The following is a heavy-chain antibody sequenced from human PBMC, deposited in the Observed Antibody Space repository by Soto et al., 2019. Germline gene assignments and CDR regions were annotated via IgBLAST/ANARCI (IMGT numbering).Heavy chain of an antibody. CDR3: ARTTTLTSYGNWFDP. CDR1: GGSITNHY. J-gene: IGHJ5*02. V-gene: IGHV4-59*11. CDR2: IFYSGTT. D-gene: IGHD4-17*01. Sequence: SETLSLTCTASGGSITNHYWSWIRQPPGKGLEWIGYIFYSGTTDYNPSLNSRATISVDTSKNQFSLTLSSVTAADTAVYYCARTTTLTSYGNWFDPWGQGTLVTVSS.